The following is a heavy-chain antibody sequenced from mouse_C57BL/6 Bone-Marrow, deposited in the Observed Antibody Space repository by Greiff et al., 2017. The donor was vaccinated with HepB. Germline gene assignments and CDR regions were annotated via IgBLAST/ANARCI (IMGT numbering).Heavy chain of an antibody. CDR3: ARPYDGSSYAMDY. Sequence: EVQVVESGGDLVKPGGSLKLSCAASGFTFSSYGMSWVRQTPDKRLEWVATISSGGSYTYYPDSVKGRFTISRYNAKNTLYLQMSSLKSKDTAMYSCARPYDGSSYAMDYWGQGTSVTVSS. CDR1: GFTFSSYG. J-gene: IGHJ4*01. V-gene: IGHV5-6*01. D-gene: IGHD2-3*01. CDR2: ISSGGSYT.